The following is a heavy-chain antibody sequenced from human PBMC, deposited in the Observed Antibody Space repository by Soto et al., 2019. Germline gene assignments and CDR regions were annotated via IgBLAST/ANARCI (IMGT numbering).Heavy chain of an antibody. V-gene: IGHV4-4*07. J-gene: IGHJ2*01. Sequence: QVQLQESGPGLVKPSETLSLTCTVSGGSISSYYWSWIRQPAGKGLEWIGRIYTSGSTNYNPSLKSRVTMSVDTSKNQFSLKLSSVTAADTAAYYCARSPYYDLRQRYWYFDLWGRGTLVTVSS. CDR2: IYTSGST. D-gene: IGHD3-3*01. CDR3: ARSPYYDLRQRYWYFDL. CDR1: GGSISSYY.